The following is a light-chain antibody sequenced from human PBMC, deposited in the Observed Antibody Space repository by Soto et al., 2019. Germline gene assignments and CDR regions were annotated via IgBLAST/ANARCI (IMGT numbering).Light chain of an antibody. CDR1: QGISSY. CDR3: QQLNSYPRT. Sequence: DIQLTQSPSFLSASVGDRVTITCRASQGISSYLAWYQQKPGKAPKLLIYAASPLQSGVPSRFSGSGSGTEFTLTISSLQPEDFATYYCQQLNSYPRTFGGGTNVEIK. J-gene: IGKJ4*01. V-gene: IGKV1-9*01. CDR2: AAS.